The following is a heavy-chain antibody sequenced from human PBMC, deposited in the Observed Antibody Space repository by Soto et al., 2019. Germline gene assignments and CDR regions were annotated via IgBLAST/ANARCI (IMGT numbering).Heavy chain of an antibody. CDR1: GFTFSIFA. D-gene: IGHD1-7*01. V-gene: IGHV3-33*01. CDR2: ISYDGSKK. J-gene: IGHJ4*02. Sequence: GGSLRLSCAASGFTFSIFAMQWVRQAPGKGLEWVAVISYDGSKKYYADSVKGRFTVSRDNSKNTLHLQMNSLRAEDTAVYYCARDWRITGTDPHLDYWGQGTLVTVSS. CDR3: ARDWRITGTDPHLDY.